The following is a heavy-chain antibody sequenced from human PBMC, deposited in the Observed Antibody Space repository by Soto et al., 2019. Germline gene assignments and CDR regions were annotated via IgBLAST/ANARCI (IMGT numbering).Heavy chain of an antibody. CDR3: ARSLVTTDYYGSGSEFDY. CDR1: GGTFSSYA. CDR2: IIPIFGTA. D-gene: IGHD3-10*01. J-gene: IGHJ4*02. Sequence: QVQLVQSGAEVKKPGSSVKVSCKASGGTFSSYAISWMRQAPGQGLEWMGGIIPIFGTANYAQKFQGRVTITADESTSTAYMELSSLRSEDTAVYYCARSLVTTDYYGSGSEFDYWGQGTLVTVSS. V-gene: IGHV1-69*01.